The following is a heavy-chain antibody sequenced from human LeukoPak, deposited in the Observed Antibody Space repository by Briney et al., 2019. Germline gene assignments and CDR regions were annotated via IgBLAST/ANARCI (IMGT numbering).Heavy chain of an antibody. V-gene: IGHV3-21*01. CDR2: ISSSSSYI. D-gene: IGHD3-22*01. CDR3: ARAVEIYYYDSSGYQDY. CDR1: GFTFSSYS. J-gene: IGHJ4*02. Sequence: GGSLRLSCAASGFTFSSYSMNWVCQAPGKGLEWVSSISSSSSYIYYADSVKGRFTISRDNAKNSLYLQMNSLRAEDTAVYYCARAVEIYYYDSSGYQDYWGQGTLVTVSS.